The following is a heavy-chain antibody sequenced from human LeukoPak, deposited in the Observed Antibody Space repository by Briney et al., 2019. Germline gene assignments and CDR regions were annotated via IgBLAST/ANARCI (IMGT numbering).Heavy chain of an antibody. D-gene: IGHD1-1*01. CDR2: IYYSGST. CDR1: GGSISSYY. CDR3: ARAKGGNWNDVGFDP. V-gene: IGHV4-59*01. J-gene: IGHJ5*02. Sequence: SETLSLTCTVSGGSISSYYWSWIRQPPGKGLEWIGYIYYSGSTNYNPSLKSRVTISVDTSKNQFSLKLSSVTAADTAVYYCARAKGGNWNDVGFDPWGQGTLVTVSS.